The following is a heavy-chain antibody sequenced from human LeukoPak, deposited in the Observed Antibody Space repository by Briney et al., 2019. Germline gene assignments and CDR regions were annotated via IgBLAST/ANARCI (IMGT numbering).Heavy chain of an antibody. D-gene: IGHD1-26*01. J-gene: IGHJ6*02. V-gene: IGHV4-59*08. CDR3: ARHQEEGSPYYGMDV. CDR2: IYYSGST. CDR1: GGSISSYY. Sequence: PSETLSLTCTVSGGSISSYYWSWIRQPPGKGLEWIGYIYYSGSTNYNPSLKSRVTISVDTSKDQFSLKLSSVTAADTAVYYCARHQEEGSPYYGMDVWGQGTTVTVSS.